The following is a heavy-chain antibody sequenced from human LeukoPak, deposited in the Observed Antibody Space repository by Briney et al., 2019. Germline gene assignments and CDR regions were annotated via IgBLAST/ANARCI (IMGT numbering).Heavy chain of an antibody. Sequence: PSETLSLTCTVSGGSISSYYWSWIRQPAGQGLEWIGRIYTSGSTNYNPSLKSRVTMSVDTSKNQFSLKLSSVTAADTAVYYCARDRGYYDSSGYYSYFDYWGQGTLVTVSS. V-gene: IGHV4-4*07. D-gene: IGHD3-22*01. J-gene: IGHJ4*02. CDR1: GGSISSYY. CDR2: IYTSGST. CDR3: ARDRGYYDSSGYYSYFDY.